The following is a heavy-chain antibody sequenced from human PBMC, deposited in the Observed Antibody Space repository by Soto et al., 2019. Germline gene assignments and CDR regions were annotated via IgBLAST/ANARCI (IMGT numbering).Heavy chain of an antibody. J-gene: IGHJ6*03. CDR3: TEGEGFWSGTSPLNYYMDV. CDR2: IKSKTDGGTT. D-gene: IGHD3-3*01. V-gene: IGHV3-15*01. Sequence: PGGSLRLSCAASGFTFSNAWMSWVRQAPGKGLEWVGRIKSKTDGGTTDYAAPVKGRFTISRDDSKNTLYLQMNSLKTEDTAVYYCTEGEGFWSGTSPLNYYMDVWGKGTTVTVSS. CDR1: GFTFSNAW.